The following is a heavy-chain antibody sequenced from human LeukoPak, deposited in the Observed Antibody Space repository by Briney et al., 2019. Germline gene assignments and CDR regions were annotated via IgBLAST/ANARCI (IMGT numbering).Heavy chain of an antibody. CDR3: ARETYSEYSSSRGAFDI. V-gene: IGHV3-30-3*01. CDR1: GFTFSSYA. D-gene: IGHD6-6*01. Sequence: QAGGSLRLSCAASGFTFSSYAMHWVRQAPGKGPEWVAVISYDGSNKYYADSVKGRFTISRDNSKNTLYLQMNSLRAEDTAVYYCARETYSEYSSSRGAFDIWGQGTMVTVSS. CDR2: ISYDGSNK. J-gene: IGHJ3*02.